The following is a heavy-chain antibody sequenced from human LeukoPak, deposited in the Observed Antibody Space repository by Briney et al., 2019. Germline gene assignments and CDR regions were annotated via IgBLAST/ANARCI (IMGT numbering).Heavy chain of an antibody. Sequence: SVKVSCKASGRTFSSYAISWVRQAPGQGLEWMGGIIPIFGTANYAQKFQGRVTITADESTSTAYMELSSLRSEDTAVYYCASIGYGSGSYYYYGMDVWGQGTTVTVSS. CDR2: IIPIFGTA. V-gene: IGHV1-69*01. CDR3: ASIGYGSGSYYYYGMDV. J-gene: IGHJ6*02. D-gene: IGHD3-10*01. CDR1: GRTFSSYA.